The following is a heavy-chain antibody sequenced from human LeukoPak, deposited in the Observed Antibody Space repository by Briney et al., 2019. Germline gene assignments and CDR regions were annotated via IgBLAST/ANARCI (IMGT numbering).Heavy chain of an antibody. D-gene: IGHD2-8*01. J-gene: IGHJ4*02. Sequence: GESLKISCKGSGYSFTSYWIGWVRQMPGKGLEWMGIIYPGDSDTRYSPSFQGQVTISADKSISTAYLQWSSLKASDTAMYYCARRARYCTNGVCYYFDYWGQGTLATVSS. CDR3: ARRARYCTNGVCYYFDY. CDR2: IYPGDSDT. CDR1: GYSFTSYW. V-gene: IGHV5-51*01.